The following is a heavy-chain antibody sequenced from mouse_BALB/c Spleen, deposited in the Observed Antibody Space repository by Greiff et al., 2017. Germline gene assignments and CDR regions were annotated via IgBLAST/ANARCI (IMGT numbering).Heavy chain of an antibody. CDR2: ISSGGST. CDR1: GFTFSSYA. J-gene: IGHJ3*01. V-gene: IGHV5-6-5*01. CDR3: AREGAYYRYDGQAWFAY. D-gene: IGHD2-14*01. Sequence: EVQGVESGGGLVKPGGSLKLSCAASGFTFSSYAMSWVRQTPEKRLEWVASISSGGSTYYPDSVKGRFTISRDNARNILYLQMSSLRSEDTAMYYCAREGAYYRYDGQAWFAYWGQGTLVTVSA.